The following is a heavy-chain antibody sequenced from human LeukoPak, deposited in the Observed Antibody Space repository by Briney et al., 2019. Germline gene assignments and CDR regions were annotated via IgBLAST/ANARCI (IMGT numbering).Heavy chain of an antibody. CDR2: INTNSSYI. V-gene: IGHV3-21*06. J-gene: IGHJ4*02. CDR3: ARESGYSGYDPGLSLSLYFDY. CDR1: GFTFSSYS. Sequence: PGGSLRLSCAASGFTFSSYSMNWVRQAPGKGLEWVSSINTNSSYIYYADSVKGRFTISRDNAKNSLYLQMNSLRAEDTAVYYCARESGYSGYDPGLSLSLYFDYWGQGTLVTVSS. D-gene: IGHD5-12*01.